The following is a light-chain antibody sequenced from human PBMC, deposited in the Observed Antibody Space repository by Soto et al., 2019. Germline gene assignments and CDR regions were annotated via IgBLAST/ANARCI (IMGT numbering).Light chain of an antibody. CDR3: CSYAGYSTFVV. CDR2: EVS. J-gene: IGLJ2*01. Sequence: QSALTQPASVSGSPGQSITISCTGTSSDVGSYNLVSWYQQEPGKAPKLMIYEVSKRTSGVSDRFSGSKSGNTASLTISGLQAEDEADYYCCSYAGYSTFVVLGGGTQLPVL. CDR1: SSDVGSYNL. V-gene: IGLV2-23*02.